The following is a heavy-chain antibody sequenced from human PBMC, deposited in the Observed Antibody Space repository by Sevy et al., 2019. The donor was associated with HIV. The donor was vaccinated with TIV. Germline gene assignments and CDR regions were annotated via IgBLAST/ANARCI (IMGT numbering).Heavy chain of an antibody. J-gene: IGHJ5*02. CDR1: GSSVSSDNYY. V-gene: IGHV4-61*01. CDR3: ARDHSRSYYDSWFDP. CDR2: IYYSGST. Sequence: SETLSLTCTVSGSSVSSDNYYWSWIRQPPGKGLEWIGNIYYSGSTNYNPSLKSRVTISVDTSKNQFSLKLSSVTAADTAVYYCARDHSRSYYDSWFDPWGQGTLVTVSS. D-gene: IGHD1-26*01.